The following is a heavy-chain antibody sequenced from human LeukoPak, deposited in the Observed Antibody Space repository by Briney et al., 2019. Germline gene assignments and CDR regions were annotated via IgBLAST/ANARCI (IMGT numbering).Heavy chain of an antibody. V-gene: IGHV3-66*01. J-gene: IGHJ6*03. CDR3: ARDLWHIARYGHYMDV. CDR1: GFTVSSDY. Sequence: GGSLRLSCAASGFTVSSDYMTWVRQAPGKGLEWVSVIYSGGTTYYADSVKGRFTISRDNAKNSLYLQMNSLRAEDTAVYYCARDLWHIARYGHYMDVWGKGTTVTISS. CDR2: IYSGGTT. D-gene: IGHD2-21*01.